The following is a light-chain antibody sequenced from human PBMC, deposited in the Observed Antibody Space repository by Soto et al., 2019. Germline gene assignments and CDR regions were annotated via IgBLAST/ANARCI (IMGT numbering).Light chain of an antibody. Sequence: EIVLTQSPGTLSLSPLEIATLSCRASQSVSSSYLAWYQQKPGQAPRLLIYGASSRATGIPDRFSGSGSGTDFTLTISRLEPEDFAVYFCQQYNIWPQTFGQGTKVDIK. CDR3: QQYNIWPQT. V-gene: IGKV3-20*01. J-gene: IGKJ1*01. CDR2: GAS. CDR1: QSVSSSY.